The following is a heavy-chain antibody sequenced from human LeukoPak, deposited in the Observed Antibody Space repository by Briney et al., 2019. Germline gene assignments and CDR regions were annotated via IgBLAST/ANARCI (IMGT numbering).Heavy chain of an antibody. CDR3: AKDRYDILTGYQGLDY. V-gene: IGHV3-21*01. J-gene: IGHJ4*02. CDR1: GFTFSDYA. CDR2: IISSSVSK. D-gene: IGHD3-9*01. Sequence: GGSLRLSCAASGFTFSDYAVNWVRQAPGKGLEWLSSIISSSVSKFYADSVKGRSTISRDNAKQSLYLQMNSFRAEDTAVYYCAKDRYDILTGYQGLDYWGQGTLVTVSS.